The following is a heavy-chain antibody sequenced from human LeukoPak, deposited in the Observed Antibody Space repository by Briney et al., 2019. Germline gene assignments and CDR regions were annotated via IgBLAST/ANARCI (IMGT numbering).Heavy chain of an antibody. CDR3: AMEGDDSSGYYAPRAFDI. CDR2: INHSGST. V-gene: IGHV4-34*01. CDR1: GGSFSGYY. Sequence: SETLSLTCVVYGGSFSGYYWSWIRQPPGKGLEWIGEINHSGSTNYNPSLKSRVTISVDTSKNQFSLKLSSVTAADTAVYYCAMEGDDSSGYYAPRAFDIWGQGTMVTVSS. D-gene: IGHD3-22*01. J-gene: IGHJ3*02.